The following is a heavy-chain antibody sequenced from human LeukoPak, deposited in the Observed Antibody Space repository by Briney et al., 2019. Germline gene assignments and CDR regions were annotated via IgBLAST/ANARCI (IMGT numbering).Heavy chain of an antibody. D-gene: IGHD5-24*01. CDR1: GFTFSSYA. Sequence: GGSQRLSCAASGFTFSSYAMSWVRQAPGEGLEWVSAISGSGGSTYYADSVKGRFTISRGNSKNTLYLQMNSLRAEDTAVYYCAKALGGYNVYAEYFQHWGQGTLVTVSS. CDR2: ISGSGGST. V-gene: IGHV3-23*01. J-gene: IGHJ1*01. CDR3: AKALGGYNVYAEYFQH.